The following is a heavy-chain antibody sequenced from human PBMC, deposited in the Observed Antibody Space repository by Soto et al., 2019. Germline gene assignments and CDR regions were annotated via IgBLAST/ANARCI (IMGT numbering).Heavy chain of an antibody. J-gene: IGHJ4*01. CDR2: IYYSGST. CDR3: ARHNPASTVFGIVISLRY. V-gene: IGHV4-59*01. CDR1: EGSISSYY. D-gene: IGHD3-3*01. Sequence: SETLSLTCPVGEGSISSYYWSWIRQPPGKGLEWIGYIYYSGSTNYNPSLKSRVTISVDTSKNQFSLKLSSVTAADTAVYYCARHNPASTVFGIVISLRYWGHGTLVTVSS.